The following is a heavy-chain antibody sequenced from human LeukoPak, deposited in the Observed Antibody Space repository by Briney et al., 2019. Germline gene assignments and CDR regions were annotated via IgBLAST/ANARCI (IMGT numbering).Heavy chain of an antibody. V-gene: IGHV3-30*18. J-gene: IGHJ5*02. D-gene: IGHD6-19*01. Sequence: GGSLRLSCAASGFTFSSYGMHWVRQAPGKGLEWVAVISYDGSNKYYADSVKGRFTISRDNSKNTLYLQMNSLRAEDTAVYYCAKDRRRTYSSGWYGNWFDPWGQGTLVTVSS. CDR3: AKDRRRTYSSGWYGNWFDP. CDR1: GFTFSSYG. CDR2: ISYDGSNK.